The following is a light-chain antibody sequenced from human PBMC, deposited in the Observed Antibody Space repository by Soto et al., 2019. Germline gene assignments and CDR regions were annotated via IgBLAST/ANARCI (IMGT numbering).Light chain of an antibody. CDR1: SSDVGKY. Sequence: QSALTQSPSASGSPGQSVTISCTGTSSDVGKYVSWYQQHPGKAPKLMIYEVSKRPSGVPDRFSGSKSGNTASLNVSGRQVEDEADYYCSSYAGSNLWVFGGGTKRTVL. CDR3: SSYAGSNLWV. V-gene: IGLV2-8*01. J-gene: IGLJ3*02. CDR2: EVS.